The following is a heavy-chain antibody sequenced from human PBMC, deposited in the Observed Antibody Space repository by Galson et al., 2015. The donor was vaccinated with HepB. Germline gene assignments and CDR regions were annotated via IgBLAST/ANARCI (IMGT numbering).Heavy chain of an antibody. CDR3: AKGPGYCSSTSCHNYYMDV. V-gene: IGHV3-23*01. CDR1: GFTFSSYA. CDR2: ISGSGGST. Sequence: SLRLSCAASGFTFSSYAMSWVRQAPGKGLEWVSAISGSGGSTYYADSVKGRFTISRDNSKNTLYLQMNSLRAEDTAVYYCAKGPGYCSSTSCHNYYMDVWGKGTTVTVSS. D-gene: IGHD2-2*01. J-gene: IGHJ6*03.